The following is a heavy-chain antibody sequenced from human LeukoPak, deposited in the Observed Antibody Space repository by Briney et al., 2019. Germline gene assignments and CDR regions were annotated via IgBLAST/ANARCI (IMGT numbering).Heavy chain of an antibody. D-gene: IGHD5-24*01. J-gene: IGHJ4*02. Sequence: GGSLRLSCAASGFTFSSYSMNWVRQAPGKGLEWVSSISCSSNYIYYADSVKGRFTVSRDNSKNTLYLQMNSLRTEDTAVYYCAKGEDYNLDYWGQGNLVTVPS. CDR2: ISCSSNYI. CDR3: AKGEDYNLDY. CDR1: GFTFSSYS. V-gene: IGHV3-21*01.